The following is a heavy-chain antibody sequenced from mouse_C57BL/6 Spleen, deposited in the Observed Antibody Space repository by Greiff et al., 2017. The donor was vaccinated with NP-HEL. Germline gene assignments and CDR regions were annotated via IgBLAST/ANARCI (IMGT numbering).Heavy chain of an antibody. J-gene: IGHJ4*01. CDR3: ARGSYGNYDYYAMDY. Sequence: DVHLVESGGGLVKPGGSLKLSCAASGFTFSDYGMHWVRQAPEKGLEWVAYISSGSSTIYYADTVKGRFTISRDNAKNTLFLQMTSLRSEDTAMYYCARGSYGNYDYYAMDYWGQGTSVTVSS. CDR1: GFTFSDYG. V-gene: IGHV5-17*01. CDR2: ISSGSSTI. D-gene: IGHD2-1*01.